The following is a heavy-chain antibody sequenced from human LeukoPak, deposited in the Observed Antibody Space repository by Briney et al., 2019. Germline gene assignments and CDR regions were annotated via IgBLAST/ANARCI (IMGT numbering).Heavy chain of an antibody. CDR2: INSDGSST. J-gene: IGHJ6*02. D-gene: IGHD3-22*01. Sequence: PGGSLRLSCAASGFTFSSYWMHWVRQAPGKGLVWVSRINSDGSSTSYADSVKGRFTISRDNAKNTLYLQMNSLRAEDTAVYYCASGAVIQDGMDVWGQGTTVTVSS. CDR3: ASGAVIQDGMDV. CDR1: GFTFSSYW. V-gene: IGHV3-74*01.